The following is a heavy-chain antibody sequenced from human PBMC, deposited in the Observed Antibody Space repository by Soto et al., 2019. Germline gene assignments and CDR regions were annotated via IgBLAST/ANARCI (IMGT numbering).Heavy chain of an antibody. CDR1: GNIFTNYH. J-gene: IGHJ4*02. Sequence: QVQLVQSGAEVNKPGASVKVSCKASGNIFTNYHIWWVRQAPGQVLELVGRINPRGTSISYAQQMQRRVTMTTDTSNSTVYMELSSLTSGNTTIYYGSTRSGAAGGDFYFWGQGALVTVSS. V-gene: IGHV1-46*03. CDR3: STRSGAAGGDFYF. D-gene: IGHD6-13*01. CDR2: INPRGTSI.